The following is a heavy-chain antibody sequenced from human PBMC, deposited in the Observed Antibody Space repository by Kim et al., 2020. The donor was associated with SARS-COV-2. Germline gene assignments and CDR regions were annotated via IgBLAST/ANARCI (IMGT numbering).Heavy chain of an antibody. J-gene: IGHJ3*02. V-gene: IGHV3-48*03. D-gene: IGHD3-22*01. CDR3: ARTIPMTGDAFDI. Sequence: YADSVKGRFTISRDNAKNSLYLQMNSLRAEDTAVYYCARTIPMTGDAFDIWGQGTMVTVSS.